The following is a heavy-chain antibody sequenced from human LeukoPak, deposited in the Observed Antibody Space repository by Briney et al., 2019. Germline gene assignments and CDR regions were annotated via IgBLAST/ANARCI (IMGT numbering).Heavy chain of an antibody. J-gene: IGHJ5*01. CDR1: GASIGSYF. V-gene: IGHV4-59*01. D-gene: IGHD4-17*01. CDR2: IYYGGGT. Sequence: SETLSLTCTVSGASIGSYFWSWIRQPPGKGLEWIGYIYYGGGTNYNPSFESRITISVDTSKNRISLNLTSVTASDTAIFYCARERGDYDSDNWFDSWGQGTLVTVSS. CDR3: ARERGDYDSDNWFDS.